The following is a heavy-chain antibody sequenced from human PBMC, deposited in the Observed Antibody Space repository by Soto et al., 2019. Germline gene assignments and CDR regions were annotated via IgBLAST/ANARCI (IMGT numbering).Heavy chain of an antibody. V-gene: IGHV4-59*08. CDR2: IYYNVNT. D-gene: IGHD4-17*01. CDR3: ARHETHHGVYAY. J-gene: IGHJ1*01. CDR1: GVSISSYY. Sequence: PSETLSLTCTVSGVSISSYYWSWIRQPPGKGLEWIGYIYYNVNTNYNPSLKSRVTISVDTSKNQFSLKLSSVTAADTAVYYCARHETHHGVYAYWAQRTLDTVSS.